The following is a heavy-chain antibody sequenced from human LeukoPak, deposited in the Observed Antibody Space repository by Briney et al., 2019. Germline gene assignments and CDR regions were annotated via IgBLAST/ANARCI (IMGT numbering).Heavy chain of an antibody. J-gene: IGHJ3*02. CDR2: IHRSGSP. D-gene: IGHD3-10*01. V-gene: IGHV4-4*02. CDR1: LDSTTSNF. Sequence: SETLSLTCTVSLDSTTSNFWSWVRQPPGKGLEWIGEIHRSGSPNYNPSLQSRVTISIDRSRNQIALELSSVTAADTAVYYCARGPATITMVRGVSCDIWGQGTMVTVSS. CDR3: ARGPATITMVRGVSCDI.